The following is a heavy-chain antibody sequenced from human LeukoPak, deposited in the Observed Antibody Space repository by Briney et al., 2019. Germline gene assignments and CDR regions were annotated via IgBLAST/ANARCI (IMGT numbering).Heavy chain of an antibody. D-gene: IGHD1-1*01. Sequence: SETLSLTCTVSGGSLSSCSYYWGWIRQPPGKGLEWIGSIYYSGSTYYNPSLKSRVTISVDTSKNQFSLKLSSVTAADTAVYYCARRPVQARPYGMDVWGQGTTVTVSS. CDR1: GGSLSSCSYY. V-gene: IGHV4-39*01. CDR2: IYYSGST. CDR3: ARRPVQARPYGMDV. J-gene: IGHJ6*02.